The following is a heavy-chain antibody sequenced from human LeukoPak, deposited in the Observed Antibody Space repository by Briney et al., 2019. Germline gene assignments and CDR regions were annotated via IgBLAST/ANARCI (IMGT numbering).Heavy chain of an antibody. Sequence: PSETLSLTCTVSGGSISSSSYYWGWIRQPPGKGLEWIVSIYYSGSTYYNPSLKSRVTISVDTSKNQFSLKLSSVTAADTAVYYCARQRSYYDFWSGYLDAFDIWGQGTMVTVSS. CDR2: IYYSGST. CDR3: ARQRSYYDFWSGYLDAFDI. D-gene: IGHD3-3*01. J-gene: IGHJ3*02. V-gene: IGHV4-39*01. CDR1: GGSISSSSYY.